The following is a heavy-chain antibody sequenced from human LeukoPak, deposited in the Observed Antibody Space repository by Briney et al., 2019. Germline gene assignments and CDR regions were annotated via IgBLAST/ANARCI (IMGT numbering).Heavy chain of an antibody. CDR3: AKDQGGGGSHVDY. CDR2: ISWDGGST. Sequence: PGGSLRLSCAASGFTFYDYTMHWVRQAPGKGLEWVSLISWDGGSTYYADSVKGRFTISRDNSKNSLYLQMNSLRTEDTALYYCAKDQGGGGSHVDYWGQGTLVTVSS. D-gene: IGHD1-26*01. CDR1: GFTFYDYT. J-gene: IGHJ4*02. V-gene: IGHV3-43*01.